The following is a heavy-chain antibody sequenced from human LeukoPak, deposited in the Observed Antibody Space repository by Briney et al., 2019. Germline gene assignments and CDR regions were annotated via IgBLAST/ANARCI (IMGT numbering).Heavy chain of an antibody. CDR3: ARRIGHYFGSGSWLRTFDP. V-gene: IGHV4-39*07. CDR1: GGSISGTSYY. Sequence: PSETLSLTCTVSGGSISGTSYYWGWIRQPPGKGLEWIGSIYYSGSTNYNPSLKSRVTISVDTSKNQFSLKSTSVTAADTAVYYCARRIGHYFGSGSWLRTFDPWGQGTLVTVSS. CDR2: IYYSGST. J-gene: IGHJ5*02. D-gene: IGHD3-10*01.